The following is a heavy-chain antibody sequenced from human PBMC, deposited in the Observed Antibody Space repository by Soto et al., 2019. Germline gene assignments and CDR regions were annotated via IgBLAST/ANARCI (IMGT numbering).Heavy chain of an antibody. J-gene: IGHJ3*02. CDR2: IYPGDSDT. CDR3: ARVLYYYDSSGLDAFDI. D-gene: IGHD3-22*01. V-gene: IGHV5-51*01. Sequence: GGSLQIACQRSGYSFTSYWIGWVRQMHGKGLEWMGIIYPGDSDTRYSPSFQGQVTISADKSISTAYLQWSSLKASDTAMYYCARVLYYYDSSGLDAFDIWGQGTMVTVS. CDR1: GYSFTSYW.